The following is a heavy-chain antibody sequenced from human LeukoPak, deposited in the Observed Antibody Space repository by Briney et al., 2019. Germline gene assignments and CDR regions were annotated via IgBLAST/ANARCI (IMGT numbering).Heavy chain of an antibody. V-gene: IGHV3-23*01. D-gene: IGHD2-2*01. CDR2: ISGSGGSA. CDR1: GFTFSSYW. J-gene: IGHJ4*01. Sequence: GGSLRLSCAASGFTFSSYWMSWVRQAPGKGLEWVSAISGSGGSAFYADSVKGRFTISRDNSKNTLYLQMNSLRAEDTAMYYCARDTRGESDYWGHGTLVTVSS. CDR3: ARDTRGESDY.